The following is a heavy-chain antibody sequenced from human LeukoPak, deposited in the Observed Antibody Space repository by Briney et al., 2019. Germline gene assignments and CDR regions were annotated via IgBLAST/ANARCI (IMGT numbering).Heavy chain of an antibody. CDR3: ARTLPYNWFDP. V-gene: IGHV4-39*07. Sequence: SETLSLTCTVSGGSISSSSYYWGWIRQPPGKGLEWIGSIYYSGSTYYNPSLKSRVTISVDTSKNQFSLKLSSVTAADTAVYYCARTLPYNWFDPWGQGTLVTVSS. D-gene: IGHD5/OR15-5a*01. CDR1: GGSISSSSYY. J-gene: IGHJ5*02. CDR2: IYYSGST.